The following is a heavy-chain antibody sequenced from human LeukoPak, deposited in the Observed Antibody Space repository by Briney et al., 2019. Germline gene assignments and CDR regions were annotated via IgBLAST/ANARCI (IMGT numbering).Heavy chain of an antibody. D-gene: IGHD4-11*01. CDR1: GFTFSSYG. CDR2: IWYDGSNK. Sequence: GRSLRLSCAASGFTFSSYGMHWVRQAPGKGLEWVAVIWYDGSNKYYADSVKGRFTISRDNSKNTLYLQMNSLRAEDTAVYYCARDDYSNYAPFDYWGQGTLVTVSS. V-gene: IGHV3-30*19. J-gene: IGHJ4*02. CDR3: ARDDYSNYAPFDY.